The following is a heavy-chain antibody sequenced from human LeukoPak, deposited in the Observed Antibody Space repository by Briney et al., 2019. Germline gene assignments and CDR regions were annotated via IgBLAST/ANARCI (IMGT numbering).Heavy chain of an antibody. D-gene: IGHD3-10*01. CDR2: ISGSGGST. J-gene: IGHJ1*01. V-gene: IGHV3-23*01. CDR1: GFTFSSYW. CDR3: AKDGRLLWFGELSDAEYFQH. Sequence: GGSLRLSCAASGFTFSSYWTSWVRQAPGKGLEWVSAISGSGGSTYYADSVKGRFTISRGNSKNTLYLQMNSLRAEDTAVYYCAKDGRLLWFGELSDAEYFQHWGQGTLVTVSS.